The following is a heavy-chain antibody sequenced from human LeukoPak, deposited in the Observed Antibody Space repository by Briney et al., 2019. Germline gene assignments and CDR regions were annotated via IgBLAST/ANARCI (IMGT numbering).Heavy chain of an antibody. CDR1: GFTFSSYW. D-gene: IGHD2-15*01. CDR2: INSDGSST. V-gene: IGHV3-74*01. Sequence: GGSLRLSCAASGFTFSSYWMHWVRQAPGKGLVWVSRINSDGSSTSYADSVKGRSTISRDNAKNTLYLQMNSLRAEDTAVYYCARDGGRYCSGGSCYYFDYWGQGTLVTVSS. CDR3: ARDGGRYCSGGSCYYFDY. J-gene: IGHJ4*02.